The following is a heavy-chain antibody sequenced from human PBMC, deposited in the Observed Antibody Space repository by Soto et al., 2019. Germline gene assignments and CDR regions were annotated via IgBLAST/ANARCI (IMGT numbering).Heavy chain of an antibody. CDR3: AKDGGLHLGELAFDY. CDR2: ISGSGGST. J-gene: IGHJ4*02. V-gene: IGHV3-23*01. D-gene: IGHD3-16*01. CDR1: GFTFSSYA. Sequence: PGGSLRLSCAASGFTFSSYAMSWVRQAPGKGLEWVSAISGSGGSTYYADSVKGRFTISRDNSKNTLYLQMNSLRAEDTAVYYCAKDGGLHLGELAFDYWGQGTLVTVSS.